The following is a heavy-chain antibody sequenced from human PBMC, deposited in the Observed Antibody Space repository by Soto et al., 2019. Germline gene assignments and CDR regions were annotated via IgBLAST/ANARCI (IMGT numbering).Heavy chain of an antibody. D-gene: IGHD6-25*01. CDR1: GYSFTSYW. J-gene: IGHJ6*01. Sequence: GESLKISRKGSGYSFTSYWISWVRQMPGKGLEWMGRIDPSDSYTNYSPSFQGHVTISADKSISTAYLQWGSLKASDTAMYYCATPEPGMGQRGGGYFYYGMDVWGQGTTVTVSS. CDR3: ATPEPGMGQRGGGYFYYGMDV. V-gene: IGHV5-10-1*01. CDR2: IDPSDSYT.